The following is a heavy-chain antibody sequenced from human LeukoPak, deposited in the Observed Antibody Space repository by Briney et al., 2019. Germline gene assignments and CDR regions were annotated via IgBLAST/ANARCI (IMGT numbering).Heavy chain of an antibody. CDR1: GFSLSDYW. D-gene: IGHD3-22*01. CDR2: IKFDGSEI. V-gene: IGHV3-7*01. J-gene: IGHJ4*02. CDR3: TRDLNHDSSG. Sequence: GGSLTLSCAASGFSLSDYWMAWVRQAPGKGLECVGNIKFDGSEIYYLDSVRGRFSISRDNAKNSLYLQMNSLRVEDTAVYYFTRDLNHDSSGWGQGTLVTVSS.